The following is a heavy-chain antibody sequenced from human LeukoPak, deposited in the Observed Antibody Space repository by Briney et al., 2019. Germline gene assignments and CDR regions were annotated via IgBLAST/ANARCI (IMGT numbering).Heavy chain of an antibody. Sequence: GGSLRLSCAASGFTFSSYSMNWVRQAPGKGLEWVSYISSSSSTIYYADSVKGRFTISRDNAKNSLYLQMNSLRAEDTAVYYCARGGRDLGYCSSTSCYPWSYWGQGTLVTVSS. D-gene: IGHD2-2*01. CDR1: GFTFSSYS. J-gene: IGHJ4*02. CDR3: ARGGRDLGYCSSTSCYPWSY. V-gene: IGHV3-48*04. CDR2: ISSSSSTI.